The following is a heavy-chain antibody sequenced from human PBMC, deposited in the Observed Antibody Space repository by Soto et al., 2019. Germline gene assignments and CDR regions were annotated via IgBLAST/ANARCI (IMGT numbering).Heavy chain of an antibody. V-gene: IGHV3-30-3*01. D-gene: IGHD6-6*01. CDR1: GFTFSSYA. J-gene: IGHJ4*02. Sequence: QVQLVESGGGVVQPGRSLRLSCAASGFTFSSYAMHWVRQAPGKGLEWVAVISDDGTNKYYADSVKGRFTISRDNSKDTLYLQMNSLRAEDTAVYYCARDEQLALDYWGQGTLVTVSS. CDR2: ISDDGTNK. CDR3: ARDEQLALDY.